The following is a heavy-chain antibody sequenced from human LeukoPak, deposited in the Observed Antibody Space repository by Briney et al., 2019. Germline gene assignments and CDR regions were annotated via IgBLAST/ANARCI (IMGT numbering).Heavy chain of an antibody. CDR1: GFTFSSYG. D-gene: IGHD3-10*01. J-gene: IGHJ4*02. Sequence: GGSLRLSCAASGFTFSSYGMSWVRQAPGKGLEWVSVISGSGTNTYYADSVKGRFTISRDNSKDTLYLQMNSLRAEDTAVYYCAKGGSPVLYGSGRFDYWGQGTLVTVSS. CDR3: AKGGSPVLYGSGRFDY. CDR2: ISGSGTNT. V-gene: IGHV3-23*01.